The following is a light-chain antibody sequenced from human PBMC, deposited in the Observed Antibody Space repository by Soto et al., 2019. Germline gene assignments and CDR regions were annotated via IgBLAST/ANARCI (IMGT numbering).Light chain of an antibody. CDR3: CSYAGSSTPNWV. CDR2: EVS. Sequence: QSALTQAASVSGSPGQSITISCTGTSSDVGSYNLVSWYQQHPGKAPKLMIYEVSKRPSGVSNRFSGSKSGNTASLTISGLQAEAEADYYCCSYAGSSTPNWVFGGGTKLTVL. J-gene: IGLJ3*02. CDR1: SSDVGSYNL. V-gene: IGLV2-23*02.